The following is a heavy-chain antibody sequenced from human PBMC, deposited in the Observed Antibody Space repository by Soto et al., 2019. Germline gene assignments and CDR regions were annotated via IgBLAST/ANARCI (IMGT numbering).Heavy chain of an antibody. Sequence: SETLSLTCTVSGGSMRRYYWSWIRQPPGKGLEWIGYIYWSGSTNYNPSLKSRVTMSVDTSNNQFSLNLNSVTAADTAVYYCAREGSSSWSGDYGMDVWGQGTTVTVS. V-gene: IGHV4-59*01. D-gene: IGHD6-13*01. J-gene: IGHJ6*02. CDR2: IYWSGST. CDR1: GGSMRRYY. CDR3: AREGSSSWSGDYGMDV.